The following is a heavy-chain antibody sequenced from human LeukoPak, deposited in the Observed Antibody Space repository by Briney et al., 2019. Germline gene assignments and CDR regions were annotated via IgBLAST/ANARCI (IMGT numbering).Heavy chain of an antibody. CDR3: ARRSCGSTSCHTGPFDY. J-gene: IGHJ4*02. CDR1: GFSLSTSGVG. D-gene: IGHD2-2*02. Sequence: SGPTLVNPTQTLTLTCTFSGFSLSTSGVGEGWSRQPPGKALEWLALIYWDDDKRYSPSLESRLTITYDTSKNQDVLTMTNMDPVDTATYSCARRSCGSTSCHTGPFDYWGQGTLVTVSS. V-gene: IGHV2-5*02. CDR2: IYWDDDK.